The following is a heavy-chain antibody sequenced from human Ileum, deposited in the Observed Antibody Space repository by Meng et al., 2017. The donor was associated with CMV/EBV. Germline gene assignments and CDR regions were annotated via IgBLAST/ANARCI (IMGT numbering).Heavy chain of an antibody. V-gene: IGHV1-2*02. J-gene: IGHJ4*02. CDR3: ARRSGRYFDLDY. D-gene: IGHD3-22*01. Sequence: GESLKISCKASGYIFTGYYLHWVRQAPGQGLEWMGWIDPNSGGPNSAQIFQGRVTMARDTSISTAYMDLSRLRSDDTAVYYCARRSGRYFDLDYWGQGTLVTVSS. CDR2: IDPNSGGP. CDR1: GYIFTGYY.